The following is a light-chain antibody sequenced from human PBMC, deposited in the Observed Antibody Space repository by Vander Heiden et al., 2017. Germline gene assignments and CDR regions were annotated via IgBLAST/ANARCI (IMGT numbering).Light chain of an antibody. J-gene: IGLJ2*01. V-gene: IGLV2-14*03. Sequence: QSALTQPASVSGSPAQSITISCTGTSSDIGGYNYVSWYQQHPGKAPKVMIYDVSNRPAGGASRFSGSKSDNTASLTISGLQAEDEADYYCSSYTRSYTLVFGGGTKLTVL. CDR2: DVS. CDR1: SSDIGGYNY. CDR3: SSYTRSYTLV.